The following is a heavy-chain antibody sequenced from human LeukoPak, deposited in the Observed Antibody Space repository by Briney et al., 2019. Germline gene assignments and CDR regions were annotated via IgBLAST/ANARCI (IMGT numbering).Heavy chain of an antibody. J-gene: IGHJ3*02. CDR3: ARDSPYGDCDAFDI. Sequence: PGGSLRLSCAASGFTFSPYWMSWVRQAPGKGLEWVANIKEDGSEKYYVDSVKGRFTISRDNAKNSLYLEMTSLRAEDTAVYYCARDSPYGDCDAFDIWGQGTMVTVSS. CDR1: GFTFSPYW. D-gene: IGHD4-17*01. CDR2: IKEDGSEK. V-gene: IGHV3-7*03.